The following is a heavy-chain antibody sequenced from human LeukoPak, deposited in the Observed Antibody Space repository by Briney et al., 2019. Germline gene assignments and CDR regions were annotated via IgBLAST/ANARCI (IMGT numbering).Heavy chain of an antibody. CDR1: GLTFSSYA. J-gene: IGHJ5*02. D-gene: IGHD6-19*01. V-gene: IGHV3-23*01. CDR2: ISGSGGST. CDR3: AKDKQWLVPGNWFDP. Sequence: GGSLRLSCAASGLTFSSYAMNWVRQAPGKGLEWVSAISGSGGSTYYADSVKGRFTISRDNSKNTLYLQINILRGEDTAKYYCAKDKQWLVPGNWFDPWGQGTLVTVSS.